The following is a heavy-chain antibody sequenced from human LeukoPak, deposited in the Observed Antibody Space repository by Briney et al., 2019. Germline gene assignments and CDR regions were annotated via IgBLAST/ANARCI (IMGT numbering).Heavy chain of an antibody. V-gene: IGHV1-8*01. CDR1: GYIFTAHD. Sequence: GASVKVSCKASGYIFTAHDINWVRQAAGQGLEWMGWMNPKSGNTGYAQNFRGRVTMTRNTSITTSYMELSSLRSEDTAVYFCARASRAYFGDYLYYFDSWGQGTQVTVSS. J-gene: IGHJ4*02. CDR2: MNPKSGNT. D-gene: IGHD4-17*01. CDR3: ARASRAYFGDYLYYFDS.